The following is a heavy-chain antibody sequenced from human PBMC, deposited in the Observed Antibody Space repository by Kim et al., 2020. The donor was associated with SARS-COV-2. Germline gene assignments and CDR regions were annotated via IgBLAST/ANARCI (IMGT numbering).Heavy chain of an antibody. V-gene: IGHV3-48*01. Sequence: GGSLRLSCGASGFTFSNYDINWVRQAPGRGLEWISYISSSGSTVYYADSVKGRFFISRDNAKNSLYLQMNSLRAEDTAVYYCARSLYHYGMDVWGQGTAVTVSS. CDR2: ISSSGSTV. CDR1: GFTFSNYD. J-gene: IGHJ6*02. CDR3: ARSLYHYGMDV.